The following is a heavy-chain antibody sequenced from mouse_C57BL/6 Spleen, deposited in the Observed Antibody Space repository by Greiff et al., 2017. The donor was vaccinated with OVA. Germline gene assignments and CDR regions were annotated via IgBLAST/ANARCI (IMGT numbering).Heavy chain of an antibody. V-gene: IGHV6-3*01. CDR2: IRLKSDNYAT. Sequence: DVQLQESGGGLVQPGGSMKLSCVASGFTFSNYWMNWVRQSPEKGLEWVAQIRLKSDNYATHYAESVKGRFTISRDDSKSSVYLQMNNLRAEDTGIYYCTMTTVKDYAMDYWGQGTSVTVSS. D-gene: IGHD1-1*01. CDR1: GFTFSNYW. CDR3: TMTTVKDYAMDY. J-gene: IGHJ4*01.